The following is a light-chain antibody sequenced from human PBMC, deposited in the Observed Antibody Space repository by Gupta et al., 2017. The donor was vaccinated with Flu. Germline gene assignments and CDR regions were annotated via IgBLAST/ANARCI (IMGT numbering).Light chain of an antibody. V-gene: IGKV3-20*01. CDR2: GAS. Sequence: EIVLTQSPLTLSLSPGERATLSCRASQSVRSSYLAWYQQKPGQAPRLLIYGASSRATDIPDRFTGSGSGTDFTLTISRLDPEDFAVYYCQYYGTLRKPFGQGTQLEIK. CDR1: QSVRSSY. J-gene: IGKJ1*01. CDR3: QYYGTLRKP.